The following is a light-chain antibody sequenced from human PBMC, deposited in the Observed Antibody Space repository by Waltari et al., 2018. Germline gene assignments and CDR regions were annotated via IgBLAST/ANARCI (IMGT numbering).Light chain of an antibody. V-gene: IGLV3-21*02. CDR1: SVGSKS. CDR2: DDT. Sequence: SYVLTQPPSVSVAPGQTARITCGGNSVGSKSVHWYQRKPGQAPVVVVYDDTERPSGIPDRFSGSNSENTATLTINSVEAGDEADYFCQVWADSSDFVFGSGTKVTDL. J-gene: IGLJ1*01. CDR3: QVWADSSDFV.